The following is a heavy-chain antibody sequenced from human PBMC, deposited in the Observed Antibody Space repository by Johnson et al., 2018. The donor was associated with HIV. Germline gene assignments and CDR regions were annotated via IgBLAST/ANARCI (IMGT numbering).Heavy chain of an antibody. V-gene: IGHV3-64*01. D-gene: IGHD1-20*01. CDR3: ARAPYNWTLGLFDAFDV. CDR1: GFTFSSYA. Sequence: VQLVESGGGLVQPGGSLRLSCAASGFTFSSYAMHWVRQAPGKGLEYVSAISSNGGSTYYANSVKGRFTISRDNSKNTLYLQMGNLRADDMAVYYCARAPYNWTLGLFDAFDVWGQGTKVTVSA. J-gene: IGHJ3*01. CDR2: ISSNGGST.